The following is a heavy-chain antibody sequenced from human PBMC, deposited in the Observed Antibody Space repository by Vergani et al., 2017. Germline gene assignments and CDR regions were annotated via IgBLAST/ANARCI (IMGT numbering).Heavy chain of an antibody. CDR2: INHSGST. CDR3: ARWAGGITMIPSGGFDP. J-gene: IGHJ5*02. CDR1: GGSFSGYY. Sequence: QVQLQQWGAGLLKPSETLSLTCAVYGGSFSGYYWSWIRQPPGKGLEWIGEINHSGSTNYNPSLKSRVTISVDTSKNQFSLKLSSVTAADTAVYYCARWAGGITMIPSGGFDPWGQGTLVTVSS. D-gene: IGHD3-22*01. V-gene: IGHV4-34*01.